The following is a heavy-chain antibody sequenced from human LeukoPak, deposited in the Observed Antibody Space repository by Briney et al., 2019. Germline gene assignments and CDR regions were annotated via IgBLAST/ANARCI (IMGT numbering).Heavy chain of an antibody. J-gene: IGHJ6*02. Sequence: GGSLRLSCAASGFVFSSYSMNWVRQAPEKGLEWISYISSSGSTIYYTASVKGRFTISRDNAKNSLYLQMNSLRAEDTAVYYCAKAVVTGRFPLDVWGQGTTVTVSS. CDR2: ISSSGSTI. V-gene: IGHV3-48*01. CDR3: AKAVVTGRFPLDV. D-gene: IGHD2-21*02. CDR1: GFVFSSYS.